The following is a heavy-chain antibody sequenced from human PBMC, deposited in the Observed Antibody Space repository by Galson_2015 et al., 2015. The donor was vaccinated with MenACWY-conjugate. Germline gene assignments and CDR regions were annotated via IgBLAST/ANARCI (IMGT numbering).Heavy chain of an antibody. D-gene: IGHD3-10*01. CDR3: ATAALTVLLWYGEFDY. Sequence: SLRLSCAASGFTFSNCAMTWVRQAPGKGLEWVSAISASGDATYYVDSVKGRFTISRDNSRNTLYLQMNSLRAEDTAVYYCATAALTVLLWYGEFDYWGQGPLVTVSS. V-gene: IGHV3-23*01. CDR2: ISASGDAT. CDR1: GFTFSNCA. J-gene: IGHJ4*02.